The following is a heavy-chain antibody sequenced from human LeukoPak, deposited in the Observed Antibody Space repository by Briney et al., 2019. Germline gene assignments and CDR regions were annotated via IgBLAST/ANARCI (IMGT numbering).Heavy chain of an antibody. V-gene: IGHV4-30-2*01. J-gene: IGHJ4*02. CDR1: GGSINSGGYY. CDR2: IHHSGST. D-gene: IGHD2-21*01. Sequence: SQTLSLTCSVSGGSINSGGYYWSWIRQPPGEGLEWIGYIHHSGSTYYNPSLKSRVTISVDRSKNQFSLKLSSVTAADTAVYYCARGYDTVIGDYWGQGTLVTVSS. CDR3: ARGYDTVIGDY.